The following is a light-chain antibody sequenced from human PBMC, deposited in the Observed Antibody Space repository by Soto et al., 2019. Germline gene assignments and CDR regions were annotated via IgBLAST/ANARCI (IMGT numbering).Light chain of an antibody. CDR3: SSYTSSSTLGV. CDR2: DVS. Sequence: QSVLTQPASVSGSPGQSITISCTGSSSDVGGYNYVSWYQQHPGKAPKLMIYDVSDRPSGVSNRFSGSKSGNTASLTISGLQDEDEAEYYCSSYTSSSTLGVFGGGTHVTVL. CDR1: SSDVGGYNY. J-gene: IGLJ2*01. V-gene: IGLV2-14*01.